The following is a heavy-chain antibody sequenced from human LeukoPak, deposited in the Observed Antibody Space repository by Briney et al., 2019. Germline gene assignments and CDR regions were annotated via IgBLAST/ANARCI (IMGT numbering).Heavy chain of an antibody. J-gene: IGHJ4*02. CDR1: GYTFTGYY. D-gene: IGHD1-26*01. CDR3: ARDLSGSYWGGFDY. CDR2: INPNSGGT. Sequence: ASVKVSCKASGYTFTGYYMHWVRQAPGQGLEWMGWINPNSGGTNYAQKFQGRVTMTRDTSISTAYMELSSLSSDDTAVYYCARDLSGSYWGGFDYWGQGTLVTVSS. V-gene: IGHV1-2*02.